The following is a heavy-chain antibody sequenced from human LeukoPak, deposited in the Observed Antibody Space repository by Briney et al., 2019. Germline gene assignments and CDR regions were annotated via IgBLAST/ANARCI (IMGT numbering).Heavy chain of an antibody. CDR2: IKQDGSEK. CDR1: GLTFSTYW. Sequence: SGGSLRLSCAASGLTFSTYWMNWVRQAPGKGLEWVANIKQDGSEKYYVDSVKGRFTPSRDSAKNSLYLQMNSLGAEDTAVYYCARAEWSNWYFDLWGRGTLVTVSS. CDR3: ARAEWSNWYFDL. V-gene: IGHV3-7*03. D-gene: IGHD3-3*01. J-gene: IGHJ2*01.